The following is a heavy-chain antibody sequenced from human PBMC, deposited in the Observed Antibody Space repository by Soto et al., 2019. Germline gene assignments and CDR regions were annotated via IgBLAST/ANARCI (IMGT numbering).Heavy chain of an antibody. CDR2: IYAIDVE. Sequence: QVTLKESGPVLVKPTETLTLTCTVSGFSLSNVRMGVSWIRQPPGKALEWLAHIYAIDVEAYSTSLKTRLTTSKDTSKSQVVRTMTNMDPMDTATYYCVRPTPYCGGDCYPDYWGQGTRVTVSS. J-gene: IGHJ4*02. D-gene: IGHD2-21*02. V-gene: IGHV2-26*01. CDR3: VRPTPYCGGDCYPDY. CDR1: GFSLSNVRMG.